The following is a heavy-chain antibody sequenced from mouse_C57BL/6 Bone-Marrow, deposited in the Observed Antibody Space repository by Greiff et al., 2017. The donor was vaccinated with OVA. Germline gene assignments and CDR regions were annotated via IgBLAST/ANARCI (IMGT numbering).Heavy chain of an antibody. CDR1: GFTFSDYY. Sequence: EVQLMESGGGLVQPGGSLKLSCAASGFTFSDYYMYWVRQTPEKRLEWVAYISNGGGSTYYPDTVKGRFTISRDNAKNTLYLQMSRLKSEDTAMYYCARHRGSPYWYFDVWGTGTTVTVAS. D-gene: IGHD1-1*02. J-gene: IGHJ1*03. CDR3: ARHRGSPYWYFDV. V-gene: IGHV5-12*01. CDR2: ISNGGGST.